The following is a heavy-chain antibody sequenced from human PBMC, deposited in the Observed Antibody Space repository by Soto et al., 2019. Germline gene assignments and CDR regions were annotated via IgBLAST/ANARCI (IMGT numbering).Heavy chain of an antibody. Sequence: GGSLRLSCAASGFTFSSYSMNWVRQAPGKGLEWFSYISSSSSTIYYADSVKGRFTISRDNAKNSLYLQMNSLRAEDTAVYYCARVRVGGSSWKTYYSYYMDVCGKGTTVTVSS. CDR2: ISSSSSTI. D-gene: IGHD6-13*01. CDR3: ARVRVGGSSWKTYYSYYMDV. CDR1: GFTFSSYS. V-gene: IGHV3-48*01. J-gene: IGHJ6*03.